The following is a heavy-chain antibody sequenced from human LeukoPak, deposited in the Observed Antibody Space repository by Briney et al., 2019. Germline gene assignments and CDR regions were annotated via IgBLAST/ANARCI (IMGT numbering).Heavy chain of an antibody. CDR3: ARVGRLGQLAA. CDR1: GFTFSSYA. CDR2: INSDGSST. D-gene: IGHD6-6*01. V-gene: IGHV3-74*01. Sequence: GGSLRLSCAASGFTFSSYAMSWVRQAPGKGLVWVSRINSDGSSTSYADSVKGRFTISRDNAKNTLYLQMNSLRAEDTAVYYCARVGRLGQLAAWGQGTLVTVSS. J-gene: IGHJ5*02.